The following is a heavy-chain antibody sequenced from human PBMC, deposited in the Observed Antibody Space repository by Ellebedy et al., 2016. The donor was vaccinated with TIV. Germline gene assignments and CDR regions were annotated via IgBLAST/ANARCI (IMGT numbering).Heavy chain of an antibody. Sequence: ASVKVSCKASGYTFTSYYMHWVRQAPGQGLEWMGIINPSGGSTTYAQKFQGRVTMTRDTSTSTLYMELSSLRSEDTAVYYCARNRFTGYYYFDYWGQGTLVTVSS. D-gene: IGHD5-12*01. CDR1: GYTFTSYY. J-gene: IGHJ4*02. V-gene: IGHV1-46*01. CDR3: ARNRFTGYYYFDY. CDR2: INPSGGST.